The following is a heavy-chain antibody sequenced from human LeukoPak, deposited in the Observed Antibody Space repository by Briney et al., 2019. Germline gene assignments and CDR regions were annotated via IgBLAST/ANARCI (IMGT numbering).Heavy chain of an antibody. CDR3: ARDIGIVGATDY. Sequence: ASVKVSCKASGYTFTSYYIHWVRQAPGRGLEWMGIINPSGGSTSYAQKFQGRVTMTRDTSTSTVYMELSSLRSEDTAVYYCARDIGIVGATDYWGQGTLVTVSS. J-gene: IGHJ4*02. D-gene: IGHD1-26*01. CDR1: GYTFTSYY. V-gene: IGHV1-46*01. CDR2: INPSGGST.